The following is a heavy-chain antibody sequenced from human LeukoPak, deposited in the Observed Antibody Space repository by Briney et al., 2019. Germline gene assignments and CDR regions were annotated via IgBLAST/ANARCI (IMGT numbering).Heavy chain of an antibody. CDR3: ARDKQLDWAHYYYYYMDV. V-gene: IGHV1-18*01. D-gene: IGHD1-1*01. CDR1: DYMFTSYG. CDR2: ISAYNGYT. J-gene: IGHJ6*03. Sequence: ASVKVSCKASDYMFTSYGISWVRQAPGQGLEWMGWISAYNGYTKYLQKFQGRLTMTTDTSTTTAYMELRSLRSDDTAVYYCARDKQLDWAHYYYYYMDVWGKGTTVTVSS.